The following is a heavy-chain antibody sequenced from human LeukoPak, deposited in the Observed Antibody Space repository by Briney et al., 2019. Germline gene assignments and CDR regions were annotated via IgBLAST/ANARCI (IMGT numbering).Heavy chain of an antibody. Sequence: ASVKVSCKASGGTFSSYAISWVRQAPGQGLEWMGRIIPILGIANYAQKFQGRVTITADKSTSTAYMELNSLRAEDTAVYYCAREQYAEDDAFDIWGQGTMVTVS. D-gene: IGHD5-24*01. V-gene: IGHV1-69*04. J-gene: IGHJ3*02. CDR3: AREQYAEDDAFDI. CDR1: GGTFSSYA. CDR2: IIPILGIA.